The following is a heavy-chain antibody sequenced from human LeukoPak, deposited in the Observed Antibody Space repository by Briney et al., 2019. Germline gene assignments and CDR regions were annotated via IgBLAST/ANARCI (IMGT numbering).Heavy chain of an antibody. CDR2: ISSSGSYI. Sequence: PGGSLRLSCAVSGITFTNAWMNWVRQAPGKGLEWVSSISSSGSYIYYADSVKGRFTISRDNAKNSLYLQMNSLRAEDTAVYYCARARGGWYSEYWGQGTLVTVSS. V-gene: IGHV3-21*01. D-gene: IGHD6-19*01. CDR3: ARARGGWYSEY. CDR1: GITFTNAW. J-gene: IGHJ4*02.